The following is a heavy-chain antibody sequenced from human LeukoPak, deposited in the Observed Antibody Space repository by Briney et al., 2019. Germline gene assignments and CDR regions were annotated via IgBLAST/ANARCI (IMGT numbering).Heavy chain of an antibody. V-gene: IGHV3-21*01. CDR3: ARDDRSVVPAAADY. CDR2: ISSSSSYI. CDR1: GFTFSSYS. J-gene: IGHJ4*02. Sequence: GGSLRLSCAASGFTFSSYSMNWVRQAPGKGLEWVSSISSSSSYIYYADSVKGRFTISRDNAKNSLYLQMNSLRAEDTAVYYCARDDRSVVPAAADYWGQGTLVTVSS. D-gene: IGHD2-2*01.